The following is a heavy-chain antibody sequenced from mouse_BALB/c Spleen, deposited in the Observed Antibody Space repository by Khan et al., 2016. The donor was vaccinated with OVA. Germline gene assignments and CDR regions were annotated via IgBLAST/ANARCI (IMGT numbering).Heavy chain of an antibody. D-gene: IGHD1-2*01. V-gene: IGHV1-77*01. J-gene: IGHJ3*01. CDR1: GYTFTDYY. CDR3: ARRNYFGYTFAY. CDR2: INPGSGDI. Sequence: QVRLQQSGAELARPGASVKLSCKASGYTFTDYYINWVKQRTGQGLEWIGEINPGSGDIYYNEKFKGKATLTADKSSSTAYMQLISLTSEDSAVYFCARRNYFGYTFAYWGQGTLVTVSA.